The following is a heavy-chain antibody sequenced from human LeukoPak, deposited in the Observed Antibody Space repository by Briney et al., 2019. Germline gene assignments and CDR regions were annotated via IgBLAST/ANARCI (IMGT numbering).Heavy chain of an antibody. Sequence: ASVKVSCKTSGYTFTSYDINWVRQATGQGLEWMGWMNPNSGNTGYAQKFQGRVTMTRNTSISTAYMELSSLRSEDTAVYYCARVGSSGYYPYCYYGMDVWGQGTTVTVSS. CDR2: MNPNSGNT. J-gene: IGHJ6*02. D-gene: IGHD3-22*01. CDR3: ARVGSSGYYPYCYYGMDV. CDR1: GYTFTSYD. V-gene: IGHV1-8*01.